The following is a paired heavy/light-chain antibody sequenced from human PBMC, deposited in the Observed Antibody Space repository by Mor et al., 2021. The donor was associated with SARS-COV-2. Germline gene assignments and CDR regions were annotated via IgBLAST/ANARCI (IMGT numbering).Heavy chain of an antibody. CDR1: GFTFSSYA. Sequence: EVQLLESGGGLVQPGGSLRLSCAASGFTFSSYAMSWVRQAPGKGLEWVSAISGSGGSTYYADSVKGRFTISRDNSKNTLYLQMNSLRAEDTAVYYCAKVHYYDSSGYYYGPLPLDYWGQGTLVTVSS. V-gene: IGHV3-23*01. CDR2: ISGSGGST. J-gene: IGHJ4*02. D-gene: IGHD3-22*01. CDR3: AKVHYYDSSGYYYGPLPLDY.
Light chain of an antibody. CDR1: SSDVGGYNY. J-gene: IGLJ2*01. CDR2: DVS. V-gene: IGLV2-14*03. Sequence: QSALTQPASVSGSPGQSITISCTGTSSDVGGYNYVSWYQQHPGKAPKLMIYDVSNRPSGVSNRFSGSKSGNTASLTISGLQAEDEADYYCSSYTSSSTLVVVFGGGTKLTVL. CDR3: SSYTSSSTLVVV.